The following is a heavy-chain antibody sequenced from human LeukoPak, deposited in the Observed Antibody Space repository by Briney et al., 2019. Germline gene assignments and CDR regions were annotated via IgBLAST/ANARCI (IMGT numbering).Heavy chain of an antibody. D-gene: IGHD4-23*01. Sequence: GGSLRLFCAASGGTFSDSYMTWVRQAPGMGVEWVAYISGSGHDINYSESAKGRFTISRDNAKNSLYLQMNSLRAEDTAVYYCAREIDYGGAIDYWGQGTLVTVSS. CDR1: GGTFSDSY. J-gene: IGHJ4*02. CDR3: AREIDYGGAIDY. V-gene: IGHV3-11*04. CDR2: ISGSGHDI.